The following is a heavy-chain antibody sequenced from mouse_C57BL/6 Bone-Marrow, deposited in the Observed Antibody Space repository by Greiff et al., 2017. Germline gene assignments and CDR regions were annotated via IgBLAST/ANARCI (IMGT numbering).Heavy chain of an antibody. J-gene: IGHJ2*01. CDR2: IDPSDSYT. CDR3: SRLRERPYYFDY. D-gene: IGHD2-12*01. CDR1: GYTFTSYW. V-gene: IGHV1-69*01. Sequence: QVQLQQPGAELVMPGASVKLSCKASGYTFTSYWMHWVKQRPGKGLEWIGEIDPSDSYTNYNQKFKGKSTLTVDQSSSTAYMQLSSLTSEDSAVYYCSRLRERPYYFDYWGQGTTLTVSS.